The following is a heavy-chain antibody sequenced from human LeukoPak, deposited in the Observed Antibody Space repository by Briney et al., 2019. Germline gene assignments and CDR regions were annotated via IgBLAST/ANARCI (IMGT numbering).Heavy chain of an antibody. CDR2: ISSSSSTI. CDR1: GFTFSSYI. V-gene: IGHV3-48*01. J-gene: IGHJ3*02. Sequence: GGSLRLSCAASGFTFSSYIMNWVRQAPGKGLEWVSYISSSSSTIYYADSVKGRFTISRDNAKNSLYLQMNSLRAEDTAVYYCARDGETITMIVDDAFDIWGQGTMVTVSS. D-gene: IGHD3-22*01. CDR3: ARDGETITMIVDDAFDI.